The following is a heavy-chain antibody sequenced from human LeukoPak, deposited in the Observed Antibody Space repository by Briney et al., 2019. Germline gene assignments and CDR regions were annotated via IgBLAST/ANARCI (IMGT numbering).Heavy chain of an antibody. D-gene: IGHD4-11*01. CDR1: GFTFSSYN. CDR2: ISSSSSYI. Sequence: GGSLRLSCEASGFTFSSYNMNWVRQAPGKGLEWVSSISSSSSYIYYADSVKGRFTISRDNAKNSLYLQKNSLRAEDTAVYYCAGFYSNYVINDAFDIWGQGTMVTVSS. J-gene: IGHJ3*02. V-gene: IGHV3-21*01. CDR3: AGFYSNYVINDAFDI.